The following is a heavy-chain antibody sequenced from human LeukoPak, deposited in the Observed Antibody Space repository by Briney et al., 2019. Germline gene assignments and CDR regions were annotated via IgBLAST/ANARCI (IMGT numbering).Heavy chain of an antibody. D-gene: IGHD3-22*01. CDR1: GGTFSSYA. CDR2: IIPIFGTA. J-gene: IGHJ4*02. CDR3: ARFDYYDSSGWYYFDY. V-gene: IGHV1-69*01. Sequence: SVKVSCKASGGTFSSYAISWVRQAPGQGPEWMGGIIPIFGTANYAQKFQGRVTITADESTSTAYMELSSLRSEDTAVYYCARFDYYDSSGWYYFDYWGQGTLVTVSS.